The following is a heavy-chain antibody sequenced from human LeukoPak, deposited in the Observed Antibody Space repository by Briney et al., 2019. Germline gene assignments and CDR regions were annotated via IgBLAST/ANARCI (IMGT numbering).Heavy chain of an antibody. CDR3: ARDVPDY. Sequence: PGGSLRLSCAASGFTFSNYGMNWVRQAPGKGLAWVSYISSTTTIYYADSVKGRFTISRDNAKNSLYLQMNSLRDEDTAVYYCARDVPDYWGQGTLVTVSS. CDR2: ISSTTTI. J-gene: IGHJ4*02. CDR1: GFTFSNYG. V-gene: IGHV3-48*02. D-gene: IGHD3-10*02.